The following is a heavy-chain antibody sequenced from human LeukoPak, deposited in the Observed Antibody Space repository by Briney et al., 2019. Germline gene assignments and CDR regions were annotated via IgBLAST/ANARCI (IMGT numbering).Heavy chain of an antibody. CDR2: MNPNSGNT. CDR3: ARDRIWGLYGGLDY. CDR1: GYTFTSYD. D-gene: IGHD3-16*01. Sequence: ASVKVSCKASGYTFTSYDINWVRQATGQGLEWMGWMNPNSGNTGYAQKFQGRVTMTRNTSISTAYMELSSLRAEDTAVYYCARDRIWGLYGGLDYWGQGTLVTVSS. V-gene: IGHV1-8*01. J-gene: IGHJ4*02.